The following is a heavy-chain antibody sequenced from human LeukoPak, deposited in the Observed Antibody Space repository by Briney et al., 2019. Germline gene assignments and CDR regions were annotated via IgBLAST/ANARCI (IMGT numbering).Heavy chain of an antibody. D-gene: IGHD1-26*01. J-gene: IGHJ4*02. Sequence: GRSLRLSCAASGFTFSSYAMHWVRQAPGKGLECVAGISYDGSNKYHADSVKGRFTISRDNSKNTLYLQMNSLRTEDTAVYYCARELGGSYGGFDYWGQGTQVTVSS. CDR1: GFTFSSYA. V-gene: IGHV3-30*01. CDR2: ISYDGSNK. CDR3: ARELGGSYGGFDY.